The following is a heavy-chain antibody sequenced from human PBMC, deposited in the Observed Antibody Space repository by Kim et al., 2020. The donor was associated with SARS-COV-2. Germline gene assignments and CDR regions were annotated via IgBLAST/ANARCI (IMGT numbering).Heavy chain of an antibody. Sequence: GGSLRLSCAASGFTFSSYSMNWVRQAPGKGLEWVSSISSSSSYIYYADSVKGRFTISRDNAKNSLYRQMNSLRAEDTAVYYCARARIRYFDWLLLDWGQGTLVTVSS. CDR1: GFTFSSYS. CDR3: ARARIRYFDWLLLD. J-gene: IGHJ4*02. D-gene: IGHD3-9*01. V-gene: IGHV3-21*01. CDR2: ISSSSSYI.